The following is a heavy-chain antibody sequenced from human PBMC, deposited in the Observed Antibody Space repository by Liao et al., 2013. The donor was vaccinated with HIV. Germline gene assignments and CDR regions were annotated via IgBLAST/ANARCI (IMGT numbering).Heavy chain of an antibody. CDR1: GGSFSGYY. D-gene: IGHD3-3*01. CDR3: ARGRPTIFGVGPLDY. CDR2: INHSGST. V-gene: IGHV4-34*01. Sequence: QVQLQQWGAGLLKPSETLSLTCAVYGGSFSGYYWSWIRQPPGKGLEWIGEINHSGSTNYNPSLKSRVTISVDTSKNQFSLKLSSVTAADTAVYYCARGRPTIFGVGPLDYWGQGTLVTVSS. J-gene: IGHJ4*02.